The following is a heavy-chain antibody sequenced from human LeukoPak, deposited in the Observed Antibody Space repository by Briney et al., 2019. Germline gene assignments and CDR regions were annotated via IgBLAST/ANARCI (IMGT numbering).Heavy chain of an antibody. CDR3: ARSPHRLVGHWFDP. J-gene: IGHJ5*02. V-gene: IGHV4-4*07. CDR1: GGSINSYY. D-gene: IGHD3-16*01. CDR2: IFSSGNT. Sequence: SETLSLTCTVSGGSINSYYWSWIRQPAGKGLEWIGRIFSSGNTIYNPSLQSRVTMSVDTSKNQFSLRLNSVTAADTAVYYCARSPHRLVGHWFDPWGQGTLVTVSS.